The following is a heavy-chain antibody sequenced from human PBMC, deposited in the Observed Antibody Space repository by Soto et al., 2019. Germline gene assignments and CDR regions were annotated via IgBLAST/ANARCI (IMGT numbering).Heavy chain of an antibody. CDR3: ATSLAVQLGYYVIDV. D-gene: IGHD6-6*01. V-gene: IGHV3-21*01. J-gene: IGHJ6*02. CDR2: IRGGGRDL. Sequence: PGGPLRPSCAASGFTFSSYSLNGVRQASGQGLEWVSSIRGGGRDLKSGVSVQGRCIISRDNAMDSLHLQMYSLRADDTAIYFCATSLAVQLGYYVIDVWGPCTTVTVAS. CDR1: GFTFSSYS.